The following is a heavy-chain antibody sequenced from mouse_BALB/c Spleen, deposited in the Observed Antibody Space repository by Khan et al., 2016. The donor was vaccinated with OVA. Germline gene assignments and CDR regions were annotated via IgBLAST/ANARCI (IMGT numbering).Heavy chain of an antibody. J-gene: IGHJ4*01. CDR2: IYPGNGNT. D-gene: IGHD1-1*01. CDR3: ERPYYYGTTYATMDD. Sequence: QVQLQQSGAELVRPESSVKMSCRAAGYTFTNYWIGWVKQRPGQGLEWIGDIYPGNGNTNYNEKFKGKATLTADTSSSTAYMQLSSLTSEDSAIYYWERPYYYGTTYATMDDWGQGTSVTVSS. CDR1: GYTFTNYW. V-gene: IGHV1-63*02.